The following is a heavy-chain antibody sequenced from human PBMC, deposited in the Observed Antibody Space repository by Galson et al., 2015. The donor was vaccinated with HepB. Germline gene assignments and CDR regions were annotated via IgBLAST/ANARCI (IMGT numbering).Heavy chain of an antibody. CDR3: ARDSRYYDFWTDRENYYYYYGMDV. D-gene: IGHD3-3*01. CDR2: INSDGSST. Sequence: SLRLSCAASGFTFSSYWMHWVRQAPGKGLVWVSRINSDGSSTSYADSVKGRFTISRDNAKNTLYLQMNSLRAEDTAVYYCARDSRYYDFWTDRENYYYYYGMDVWGQGTTVTVSS. J-gene: IGHJ6*02. V-gene: IGHV3-74*01. CDR1: GFTFSSYW.